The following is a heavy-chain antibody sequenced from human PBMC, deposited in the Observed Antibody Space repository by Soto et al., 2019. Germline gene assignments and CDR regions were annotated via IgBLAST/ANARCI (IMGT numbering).Heavy chain of an antibody. J-gene: IGHJ3*02. V-gene: IGHV4-31*03. CDR1: GGFISSGGYY. CDR2: IYYSGST. D-gene: IGHD4-17*01. Sequence: SQARSLPSTVSGGFISSGGYYWCWIRQHPGKGLEWIGYIYYSGSTYYNPSLKSRVTISIDTSKNQFSLKLSSVTAADTAVYYCAIVFVSFFCANGDYVDAHDISARGSMVLVSS. CDR3: AIVFVSFFCANGDYVDAHDI.